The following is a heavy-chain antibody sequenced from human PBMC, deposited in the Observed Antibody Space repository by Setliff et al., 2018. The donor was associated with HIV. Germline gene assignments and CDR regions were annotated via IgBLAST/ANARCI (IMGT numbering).Heavy chain of an antibody. V-gene: IGHV3-74*01. Sequence: PGGSLRLSCAASGFTFSAYWMHWVRQSPGKGLVWVSRINRTGLTTDYADSVKGRFSISRDTATSTLYLHMTGLTAEDTALYYCAKEGGSERMPFFYYYMDVWGKGTTVTVSS. D-gene: IGHD3-10*01. CDR2: INRTGLTT. J-gene: IGHJ6*03. CDR3: AKEGGSERMPFFYYYMDV. CDR1: GFTFSAYW.